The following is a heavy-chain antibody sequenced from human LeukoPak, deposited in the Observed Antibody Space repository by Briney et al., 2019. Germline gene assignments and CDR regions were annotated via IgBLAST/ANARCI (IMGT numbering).Heavy chain of an antibody. CDR3: AIEMATITSNFDY. Sequence: ASVKVSCKASGYTFTGYYMHWVRQAPGQGLEWMGRINPNSGGTNYAQKFQGRVTMTRDTSISTAYMELSRLRSDDTAVYYCAIEMATITSNFDYWGQGTLVTVSS. D-gene: IGHD5-24*01. J-gene: IGHJ4*02. CDR1: GYTFTGYY. CDR2: INPNSGGT. V-gene: IGHV1-2*06.